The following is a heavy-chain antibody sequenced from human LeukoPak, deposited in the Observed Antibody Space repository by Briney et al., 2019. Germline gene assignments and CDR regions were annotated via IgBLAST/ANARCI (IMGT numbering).Heavy chain of an antibody. V-gene: IGHV3-53*01. CDR3: ARVLGPAFDI. Sequence: SGGSLRLSCAASGFTVSSNYMSWVRQAPGKGLEWVSVIYSGGITYYADSVKGRFTISRDNSKNTLYLQMNSLRAEDTAVYYCARVLGPAFDIWGQGTMVTVSS. D-gene: IGHD2-2*01. CDR1: GFTVSSNY. J-gene: IGHJ3*02. CDR2: IYSGGIT.